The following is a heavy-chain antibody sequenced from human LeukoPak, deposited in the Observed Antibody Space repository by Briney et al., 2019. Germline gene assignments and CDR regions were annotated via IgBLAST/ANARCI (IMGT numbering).Heavy chain of an antibody. CDR1: GGSFSSYY. CDR2: IYYSGST. V-gene: IGHV4-39*07. Sequence: SETLSLTCTLSGGSFSSYYWGWIRQPPGKGLEWIGSIYYSGSTYYNPSLKSRVTISVDTSKNQFSLKLSSVTAADTAVYYCISSYCSGGSCYPNWFDPWGQGTLVTVSS. D-gene: IGHD2-15*01. CDR3: ISSYCSGGSCYPNWFDP. J-gene: IGHJ5*02.